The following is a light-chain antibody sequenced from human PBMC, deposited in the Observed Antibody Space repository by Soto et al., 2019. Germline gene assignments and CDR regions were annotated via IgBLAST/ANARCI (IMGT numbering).Light chain of an antibody. Sequence: EIVLTQSPATLSLSPGERATLSCRASQSVSSSLAWYQQKPGQAPRLLIYDVSNRATGIPARFSGSGSGTDFTLTISSLEPEDFAAYYGQQRSNWLFGQGTKLEIK. CDR3: QQRSNWL. V-gene: IGKV3-11*01. J-gene: IGKJ2*01. CDR2: DVS. CDR1: QSVSSS.